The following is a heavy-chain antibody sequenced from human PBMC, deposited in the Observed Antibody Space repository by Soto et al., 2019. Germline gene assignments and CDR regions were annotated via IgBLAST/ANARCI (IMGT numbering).Heavy chain of an antibody. V-gene: IGHV3-53*01. CDR1: GFTVSTNY. CDR2: IYYDDGST. J-gene: IGHJ6*02. Sequence: GGSLRLSCAVSGFTVSTNYMSWVRQAPGKGLEWVSVIYYDDGSTYYADSVKGRFGISRDSSRNTLYLQMNSLRAEDTAVYYCASGQQVILRYYYGLDVWGQGTTVTVSS. CDR3: ASGQQVILRYYYGLDV. D-gene: IGHD6-13*01.